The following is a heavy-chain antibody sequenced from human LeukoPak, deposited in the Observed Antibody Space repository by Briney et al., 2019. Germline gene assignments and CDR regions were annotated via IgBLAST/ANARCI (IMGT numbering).Heavy chain of an antibody. CDR1: GGSISTYY. J-gene: IGHJ4*02. V-gene: IGHV4-59*01. CDR2: IYYSGST. CDR3: ARVSPVGWEPITAFDY. Sequence: SETLSLTCTMSGGSISTYYWSWIRQPPGKGLEWIGYIYYSGSTNYNPSLKSRVTISVDTSKNQFSLKLSSVTAADTAVYYCARVSPVGWEPITAFDYWGQGTLVTVSS. D-gene: IGHD1-26*01.